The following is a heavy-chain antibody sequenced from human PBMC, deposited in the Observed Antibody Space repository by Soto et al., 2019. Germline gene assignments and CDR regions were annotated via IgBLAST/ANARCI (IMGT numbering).Heavy chain of an antibody. Sequence: ASVKVSCKASGYTFNGYYMHWVRQAPGQGLEWMGWINPNSGGTNYAQKFQDWVTMTWDTSISTTYMELSRLRSDDTAVYYCARGVAARTFGPWGQGTLVTVSS. CDR3: ARGVAARTFGP. CDR1: GYTFNGYY. J-gene: IGHJ5*02. CDR2: INPNSGGT. D-gene: IGHD6-6*01. V-gene: IGHV1-2*04.